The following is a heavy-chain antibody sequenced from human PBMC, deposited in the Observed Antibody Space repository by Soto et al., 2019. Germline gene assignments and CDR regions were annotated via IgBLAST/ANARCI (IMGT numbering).Heavy chain of an antibody. CDR1: GGSFSGYY. V-gene: IGHV4-34*01. Sequence: ASETLSLTCAVYGGSFSGYYWSWIRQPPGKGLEWIGDINHSGNTNYNPSLKSRVTISVDTSKNQFSLRLTSVTAADTAVYYCATHPPYGPLAHWGQGTLVTVSS. J-gene: IGHJ4*02. D-gene: IGHD4-17*01. CDR2: INHSGNT. CDR3: ATHPPYGPLAH.